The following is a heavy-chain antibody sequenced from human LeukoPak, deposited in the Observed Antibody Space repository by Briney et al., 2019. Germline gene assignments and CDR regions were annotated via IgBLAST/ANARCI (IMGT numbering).Heavy chain of an antibody. CDR2: INPNSGGT. CDR3: ARGALWFGELSVDY. V-gene: IGHV1-2*04. Sequence: ASVKVSCKASGYTFTGYYMHWVRQAPGQGLGWMGWINPNSGGTNYAQKFQGWVTMTRDTSISTAYMELSRLRSDDTAVYYCARGALWFGELSVDYWGQGTLVTVSS. J-gene: IGHJ4*02. D-gene: IGHD3-10*01. CDR1: GYTFTGYY.